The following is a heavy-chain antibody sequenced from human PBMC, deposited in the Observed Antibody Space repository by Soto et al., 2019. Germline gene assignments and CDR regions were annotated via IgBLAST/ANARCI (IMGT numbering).Heavy chain of an antibody. D-gene: IGHD6-19*01. CDR3: ARRGPTGYSSGWGRGGYYYYYGMDV. CDR2: IYYSGST. V-gene: IGHV4-59*08. Sequence: SETLSLTCTVSGGSISSYYWSWIRQPPGKGLEWIGYIYYSGSTNYNPSLKSRVTISVDTSKNQFSLKLSSVTAADTAVYYCARRGPTGYSSGWGRGGYYYYYGMDVWGQGTTVTVSS. CDR1: GGSISSYY. J-gene: IGHJ6*02.